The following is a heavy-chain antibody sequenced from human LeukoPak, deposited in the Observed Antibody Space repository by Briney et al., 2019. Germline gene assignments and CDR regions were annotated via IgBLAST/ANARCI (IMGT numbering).Heavy chain of an antibody. CDR1: GYTFTGYY. D-gene: IGHD5-18*01. CDR2: INPNSGDT. J-gene: IGHJ4*02. CDR3: ARDRSPAPGRSYGRGHFDY. V-gene: IGHV1-2*02. Sequence: ASVKVSCKASGYTFTGYYMHWVRQAPGQGLEWMGWINPNSGDTNYAQKFQGRVTMTRDTSINAAYMELSRLRSDDTAVYYCARDRSPAPGRSYGRGHFDYWGQGTLVTVSS.